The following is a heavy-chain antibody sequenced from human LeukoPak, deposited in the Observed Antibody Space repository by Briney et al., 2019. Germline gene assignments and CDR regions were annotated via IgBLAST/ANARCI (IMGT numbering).Heavy chain of an antibody. V-gene: IGHV4-39*01. CDR2: IYYSGST. J-gene: IGHJ6*03. Sequence: NPSETLSLTCTVSGGSISSSSYYWGWIRQPPGKGLEWIGSIYYSGSTYYNPSLKSRVTISVDTSKNQFSLKLSSVTAADTAVYYCARWSGSVTARNYYYMDVWGEGTTVTVSS. D-gene: IGHD6-6*01. CDR1: GGSISSSSYY. CDR3: ARWSGSVTARNYYYMDV.